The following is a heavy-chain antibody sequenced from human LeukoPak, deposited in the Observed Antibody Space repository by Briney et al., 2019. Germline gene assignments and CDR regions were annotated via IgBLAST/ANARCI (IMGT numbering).Heavy chain of an antibody. D-gene: IGHD3-9*01. Sequence: ESGPTLVKPTQTLTLTCTFSGFSLSTSGVGVGWIRQPPRKALEWLALIYWNDDKRYGPSLKSRLTITKDTSKNQVVLTMTNMDPVDTATYYCAHSGSLTYYDILTGPPSRYWFDPWGQGTLVTVSS. J-gene: IGHJ5*02. CDR1: GFSLSTSGVG. V-gene: IGHV2-5*01. CDR2: IYWNDDK. CDR3: AHSGSLTYYDILTGPPSRYWFDP.